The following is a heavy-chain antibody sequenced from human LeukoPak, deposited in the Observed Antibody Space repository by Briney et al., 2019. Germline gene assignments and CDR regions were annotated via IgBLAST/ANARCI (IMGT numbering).Heavy chain of an antibody. CDR2: INHGGST. CDR1: CGSVSGYY. J-gene: IGHJ6*01. V-gene: IGHV4-34*01. CDR3: ARGRAGTVPVRSVGMDV. D-gene: IGHD2-2*01. Sequence: SETLSLTCAVYCGSVSGYYCSWIRQPPRDGREWIGEINHGGSTNYHASIKSRATISVDTSKNQFSLKLSSVTAADTAVYYCARGRAGTVPVRSVGMDVWGKATTVTVSS.